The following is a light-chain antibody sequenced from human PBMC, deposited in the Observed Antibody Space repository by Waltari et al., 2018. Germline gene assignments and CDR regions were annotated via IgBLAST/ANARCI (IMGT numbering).Light chain of an antibody. CDR2: GAS. V-gene: IGKV3-11*01. J-gene: IGKJ2*03. CDR1: QSVSSY. CDR3: YQHSSGYS. Sequence: VILTQSPATLSLSPGERATLSCRASQSVSSYLTWYQQKPGQAPRLLIYGASSRATGIPDRFSGSGSGTDFTLTISSLEPEDVGVYHCYQHSSGYSFGQGTKVE.